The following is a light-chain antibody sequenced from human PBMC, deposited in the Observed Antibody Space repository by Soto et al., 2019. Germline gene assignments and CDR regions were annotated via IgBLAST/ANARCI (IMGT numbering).Light chain of an antibody. Sequence: EIQMTQSPPSLSASLLDRVTITCXRSQNINNCLNWYQQRPGKAPKLLIYGASSLQSGVPLRFSGSGSGTDFTLTISSLQPEDSATYYCQESYSPFWGTCSQGTKVDIK. CDR3: QESYSPFWGT. CDR2: GAS. J-gene: IGKJ1*01. V-gene: IGKV1-39*01. CDR1: QNINNC.